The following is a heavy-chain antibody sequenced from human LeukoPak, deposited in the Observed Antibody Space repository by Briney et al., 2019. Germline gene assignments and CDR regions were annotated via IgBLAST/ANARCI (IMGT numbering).Heavy chain of an antibody. CDR2: INHSGST. CDR1: GDSVSSYY. CDR3: ASVRRGFGESSKYYSYYYMDV. D-gene: IGHD3-10*01. Sequence: SETLSLTCTVSGDSVSSYYWNWIRQPPGKGLEWIGEINHSGSTNYNPSLKSRVTISVDTSKNQFSLKLSAVTAADTAVYYCASVRRGFGESSKYYSYYYMDVWGNGTTVTISS. J-gene: IGHJ6*03. V-gene: IGHV4-34*01.